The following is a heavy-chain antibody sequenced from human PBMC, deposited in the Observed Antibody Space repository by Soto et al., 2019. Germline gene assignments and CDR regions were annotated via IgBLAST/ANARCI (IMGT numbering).Heavy chain of an antibody. D-gene: IGHD2-15*01. J-gene: IGHJ3*02. V-gene: IGHV4-30-2*01. CDR2: IYHSGST. CDR1: GGSISSGGYS. Sequence: PSETLSLTCAVSGGSISSGGYSWSWIRQPPGKGLEWIGYIYHSGSTYYNPSLKSRVTISVDTSKNQFSLKLSSVTAADTAVYYCARAGGSSPYCSGGSCYVPSNDAFDIWGQGTMVTVSS. CDR3: ARAGGSSPYCSGGSCYVPSNDAFDI.